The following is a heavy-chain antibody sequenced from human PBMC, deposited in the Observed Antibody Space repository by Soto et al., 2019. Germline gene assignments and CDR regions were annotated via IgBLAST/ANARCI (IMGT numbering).Heavy chain of an antibody. D-gene: IGHD6-13*01. Sequence: EVEVLESGGGLVQSGGSLRLSCAASGFTFSAYVMSWVRQAPEKGLEWVSSITSSGGGTYYADSVKGRFTVSRDNSKNTLYLQMNSLRDEATAVYYCAKLTAAWGQGTLVTVSS. CDR1: GFTFSAYV. CDR3: AKLTAA. V-gene: IGHV3-23*01. CDR2: ITSSGGGT. J-gene: IGHJ4*02.